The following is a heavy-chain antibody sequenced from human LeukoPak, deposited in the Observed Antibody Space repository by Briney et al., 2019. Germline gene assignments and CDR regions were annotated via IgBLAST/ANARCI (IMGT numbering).Heavy chain of an antibody. D-gene: IGHD1/OR15-1a*01. CDR3: ATEWDNGAFDI. CDR1: GFTFSSYW. Sequence: GGSLRLSCAASGFTFSSYWMSWVRQAPGKGLEWVANIKQDGSEKYYVDSVKGRFTISRDNAKNSLYLQMNSLRAEDTAVYYCATEWDNGAFDIWSQGTMVTVSS. J-gene: IGHJ3*02. CDR2: IKQDGSEK. V-gene: IGHV3-7*01.